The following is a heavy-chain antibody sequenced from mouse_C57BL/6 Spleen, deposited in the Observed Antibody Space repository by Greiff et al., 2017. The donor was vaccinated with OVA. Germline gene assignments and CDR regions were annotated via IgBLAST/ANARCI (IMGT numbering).Heavy chain of an antibody. V-gene: IGHV1-26*01. CDR1: GYTFTDYY. J-gene: IGHJ2*01. D-gene: IGHD1-1*01. Sequence: EVQLQQSGPELVKPGASVKISCKASGYTFTDYYMNWVKQSHGKSLEWIGDINPNNGGTSYNQKFKGKATLTVDKSSSTAYMELRRLTSEDSAVYYCARAYYYGSYYFDYWGQGTTLTVSS. CDR3: ARAYYYGSYYFDY. CDR2: INPNNGGT.